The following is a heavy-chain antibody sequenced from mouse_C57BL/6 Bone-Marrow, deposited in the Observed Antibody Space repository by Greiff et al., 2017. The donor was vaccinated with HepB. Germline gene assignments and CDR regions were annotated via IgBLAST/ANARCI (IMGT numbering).Heavy chain of an antibody. CDR3: ARERITTDYFDY. Sequence: QVQLQQPGAELVRPGSSVKLSCKASGYTFTSYWMHWVKQRPIQGLEWIGNIDPSDSETHYNQKFKDKATLTVDKSSSTAYMQLSSLTSEDSAVYDCARERITTDYFDYWGQGTTLTVSS. CDR1: GYTFTSYW. D-gene: IGHD1-1*01. J-gene: IGHJ2*01. CDR2: IDPSDSET. V-gene: IGHV1-52*01.